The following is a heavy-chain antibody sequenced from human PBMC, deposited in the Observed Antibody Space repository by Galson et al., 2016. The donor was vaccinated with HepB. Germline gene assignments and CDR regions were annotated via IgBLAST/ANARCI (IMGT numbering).Heavy chain of an antibody. J-gene: IGHJ4*02. CDR3: SRGRLRRDY. CDR1: GGTVSGYY. D-gene: IGHD4-17*01. Sequence: LSLTCAVNGGTVSGYYWSWIRQPPGKGLEWLGEINHSGSTDYNPSLRGRVTISLDTSKNQISLRLSSVTAADTAVYYCSRGRLRRDYWGQGTLVTVSS. V-gene: IGHV4-34*01. CDR2: INHSGST.